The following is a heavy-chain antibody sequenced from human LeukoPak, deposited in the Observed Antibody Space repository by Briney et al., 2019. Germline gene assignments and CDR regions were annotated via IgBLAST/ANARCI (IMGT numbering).Heavy chain of an antibody. V-gene: IGHV3-23*01. CDR1: GFTFRRYG. CDR3: AKNGDRGAYCSGGSCYPYYYYYMDV. Sequence: PGGSLRLSCAASGFTFRRYGMSWVRQAPEKGLEWVSAISGSGSSTYYGDSVKGRFTISRDNSKNTLYLQMNSLRAEDTAVYYCAKNGDRGAYCSGGSCYPYYYYYMDVWGKGTTVTISS. D-gene: IGHD2-15*01. J-gene: IGHJ6*03. CDR2: ISGSGSST.